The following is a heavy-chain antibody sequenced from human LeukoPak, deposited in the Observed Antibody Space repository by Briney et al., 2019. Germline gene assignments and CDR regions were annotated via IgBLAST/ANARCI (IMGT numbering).Heavy chain of an antibody. Sequence: SVKVSCKASGGTFISYAISWVRQAPGQGLEWMGGIIPIFGTANYAQKFQGRVTITTDESTSTAYMELSSLRSEDTAVYYCAREDSSSSASYYMDVWGKGTTVTVSS. CDR2: IIPIFGTA. D-gene: IGHD6-6*01. CDR3: AREDSSSSASYYMDV. J-gene: IGHJ6*03. CDR1: GGTFISYA. V-gene: IGHV1-69*05.